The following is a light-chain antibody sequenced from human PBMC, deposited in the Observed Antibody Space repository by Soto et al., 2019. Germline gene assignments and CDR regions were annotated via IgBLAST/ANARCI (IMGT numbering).Light chain of an antibody. CDR3: QKYESLPLT. CDR2: AXS. Sequence: DIDMTKSPSSMSASVGGRVTMPXHASQDDGPYVNGYPHDGGXPPKXXXDAXSNLETGGPSRLSGSGSGKDFPLTISSLQPKDVAKYYCQKYESLPLTVGPGTKVDIK. CDR1: QDDGPY. V-gene: IGKV1-33*01. J-gene: IGKJ3*01.